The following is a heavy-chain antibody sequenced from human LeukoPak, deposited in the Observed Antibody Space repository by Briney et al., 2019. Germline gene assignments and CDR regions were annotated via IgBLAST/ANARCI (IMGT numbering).Heavy chain of an antibody. CDR1: GYTFTSYA. J-gene: IGHJ1*01. CDR2: IIPIFGTA. CDR3: ARWGIYCSSRGCSRAEYSQH. Sequence: GASVKVSCKASGYTFTSYAISWVRQAPGQGLEWMGRIIPIFGTANYAQKFQGRVTITTDESTSTAYMELSSLRSEDTAVYYCARWGIYCSSRGCSRAEYSQHWGQGTLVTVSS. V-gene: IGHV1-69*05. D-gene: IGHD2-2*01.